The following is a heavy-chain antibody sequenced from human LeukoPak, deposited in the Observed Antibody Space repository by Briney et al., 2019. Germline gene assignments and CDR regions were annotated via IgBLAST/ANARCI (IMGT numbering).Heavy chain of an antibody. CDR3: AKDRDSSGWYPSWFDP. CDR2: ISGSGGST. D-gene: IGHD6-19*01. CDR1: GFTFGSYA. J-gene: IGHJ5*02. V-gene: IGHV3-23*01. Sequence: GGSLRLSCAASGFTFGSYAMSWVHQAPGKGLEWVSAISGSGGSTYYADSVKGRFTISRDNSKNTLYLQMNSLRAEDTAVYYCAKDRDSSGWYPSWFDPWGQGTLVTVSS.